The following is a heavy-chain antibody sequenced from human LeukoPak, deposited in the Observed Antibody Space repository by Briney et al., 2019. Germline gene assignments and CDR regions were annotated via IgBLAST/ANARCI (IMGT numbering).Heavy chain of an antibody. Sequence: PSETLSLTCAVSGGSITGYYWTWIRQPPGKGLEWLGYVFHSGSTNYNPSLKSRVTISVDTSKNQFSLKLSSVTAADTAVYYCATWLISWGVFDYWGQGTLVTVSS. CDR1: GGSITGYY. D-gene: IGHD5-24*01. CDR2: VFHSGST. J-gene: IGHJ4*02. CDR3: ATWLISWGVFDY. V-gene: IGHV4-59*12.